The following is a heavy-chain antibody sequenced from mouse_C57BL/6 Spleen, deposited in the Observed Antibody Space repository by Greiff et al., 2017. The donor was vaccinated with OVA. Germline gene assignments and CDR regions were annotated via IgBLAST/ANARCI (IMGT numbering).Heavy chain of an antibody. V-gene: IGHV1-39*01. D-gene: IGHD1-1*01. CDR1: GYSFTDYN. CDR2: INPNYGTT. Sequence: SGPELVKPGASVKISCKASGYSFTDYNMNWVKQSNGKSLEWIGVINPNYGTTSYNQKFKGKATLTVDQSSSTAYMQLNSLTSEDSAVYYCARKRITTVVATGDAMDYWGQGTSVTVSS. CDR3: ARKRITTVVATGDAMDY. J-gene: IGHJ4*01.